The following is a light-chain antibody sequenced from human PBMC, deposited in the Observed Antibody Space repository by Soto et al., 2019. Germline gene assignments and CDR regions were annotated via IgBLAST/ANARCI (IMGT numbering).Light chain of an antibody. Sequence: DIVMTQSPATLSVSPGERATLSCRASQSVSSNLAWYQHKPGQAPRLLISGASTRATGIPARFSGSGSGTEFTLTISSLQSEDFAVYYCQRYNNWPITFGQGTRLEIK. CDR1: QSVSSN. CDR3: QRYNNWPIT. CDR2: GAS. V-gene: IGKV3-15*01. J-gene: IGKJ5*01.